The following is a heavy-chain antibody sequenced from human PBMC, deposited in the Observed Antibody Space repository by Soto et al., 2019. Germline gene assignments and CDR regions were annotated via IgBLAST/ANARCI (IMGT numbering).Heavy chain of an antibody. D-gene: IGHD3-3*01. J-gene: IGHJ5*02. CDR3: ARHTMGNYDFWSGPYNWFDP. CDR2: IYYSGST. CDR1: GGSISSSSYY. Sequence: TVSGGSISSSSYYWGWIRQPPGKGLEWIGSIYYSGSTYYNPSLKSRVTISVDTSKNQFSLKLSSVTAADTAVYYCARHTMGNYDFWSGPYNWFDPWGQGTLVTSPQ. V-gene: IGHV4-39*01.